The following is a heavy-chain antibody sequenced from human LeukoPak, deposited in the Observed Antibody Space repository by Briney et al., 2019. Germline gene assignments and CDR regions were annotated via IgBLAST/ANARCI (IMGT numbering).Heavy chain of an antibody. V-gene: IGHV6-1*01. CDR2: TYYRSKWYN. D-gene: IGHD6-19*01. CDR3: ARGLAVAGTRAFDP. J-gene: IGHJ5*02. Sequence: TSQTLSLTCAVSGDSFSSNSAAWNWIRQSPSRGLEWLGKTYYRSKWYNDYAVSVKSRITINPDTSKNQFSLQLNSVTPEDTAVYYCARGLAVAGTRAFDPWGQGTLVTVSS. CDR1: GDSFSSNSAA.